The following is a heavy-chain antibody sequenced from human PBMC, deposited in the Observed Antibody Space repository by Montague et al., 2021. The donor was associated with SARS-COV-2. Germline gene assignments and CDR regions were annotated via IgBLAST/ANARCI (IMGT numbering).Heavy chain of an antibody. CDR1: GDSITSKTHY. Sequence: TLSITCTVSGDSITSKTHYWDWVRQPAGKGLEWIGRLLTSGATNFNPSLKSRLTISRDTSRNEFYLKLSSVTAADTAVYYCARDSPHFDFWRGHYGDKYYMDIWGKGTTVTVS. CDR3: ARDSPHFDFWRGHYGDKYYMDI. CDR2: LLTSGAT. V-gene: IGHV4-61*02. D-gene: IGHD3-3*01. J-gene: IGHJ6*03.